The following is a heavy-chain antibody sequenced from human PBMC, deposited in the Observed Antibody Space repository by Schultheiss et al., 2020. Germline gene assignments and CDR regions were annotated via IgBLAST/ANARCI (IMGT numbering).Heavy chain of an antibody. CDR3: ARFSAGGFGY. CDR1: GYSFSSYW. J-gene: IGHJ4*02. CDR2: IYPADSDT. D-gene: IGHD2/OR15-2a*01. V-gene: IGHV5-51*01. Sequence: GESLKISCKGSGYSFSSYWIGWVRQMPGKGLEWMGVIYPADSDTTYSPSFQGQVTISADKFISTVYLQWSSLKASDTAMYFCARFSAGGFGYWGQGTLVTVSS.